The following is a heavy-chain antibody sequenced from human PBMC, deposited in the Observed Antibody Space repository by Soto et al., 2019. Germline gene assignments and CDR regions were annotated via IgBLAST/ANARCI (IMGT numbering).Heavy chain of an antibody. CDR3: AKDSEYYYASGSYYTGDY. D-gene: IGHD3-10*01. CDR2: ISGSGGST. CDR1: GFTFSNYA. Sequence: PGGSLRLSCAASGFTFSNYAMSWVRQDPGKGLEWVSAISGSGGSTYYADSVKGRFTISRDKSRNTLYLQMNSLRAEDTAVYYCAKDSEYYYASGSYYTGDYWGQGTLVTVSS. J-gene: IGHJ4*02. V-gene: IGHV3-23*01.